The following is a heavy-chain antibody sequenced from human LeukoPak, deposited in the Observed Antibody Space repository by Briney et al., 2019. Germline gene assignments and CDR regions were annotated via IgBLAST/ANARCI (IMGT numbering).Heavy chain of an antibody. CDR1: GFTFSSYW. D-gene: IGHD5-12*01. CDR3: ATPTTSWYYYGMDV. CDR2: IKQDGSEK. V-gene: IGHV3-7*03. J-gene: IGHJ6*02. Sequence: GGSLRLSCAASGFTFSSYWMSWVRQAPGKGLEWVANIKQDGSEKYYVDSVKGRFTISRDNSKNTLYLQMNSLRAEDTAVYYCATPTTSWYYYGMDVWGQGTTVTVSS.